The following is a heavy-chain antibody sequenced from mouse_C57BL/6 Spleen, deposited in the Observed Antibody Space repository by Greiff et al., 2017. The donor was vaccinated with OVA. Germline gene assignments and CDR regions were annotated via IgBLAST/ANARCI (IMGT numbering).Heavy chain of an antibody. Sequence: QVQLQQPGAELVRPGSSVKLSCKASGYTFTSYWMHWVKQRPIQGLEWIGNIEPSASETHYNQKFKDKATLTVDKSSSTAYIQLSSLTSEDSAVYYCARLGTNCDFDYWGQGTTLTVSS. V-gene: IGHV1-52*01. D-gene: IGHD4-1*01. CDR2: IEPSASET. J-gene: IGHJ2*01. CDR3: ARLGTNCDFDY. CDR1: GYTFTSYW.